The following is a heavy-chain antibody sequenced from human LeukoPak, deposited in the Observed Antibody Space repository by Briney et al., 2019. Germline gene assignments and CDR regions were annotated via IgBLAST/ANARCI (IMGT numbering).Heavy chain of an antibody. Sequence: PGGSLRLSCAASGFTFSSYAMSWVRQAPGKGLEWVSAISGSGGSTYYADSVKGRFTISRDNSKNTLYLQMNSLRAEDTAVYYCAINLWGYYGSGSYRTDYWGQGTLVTVSS. CDR1: GFTFSSYA. D-gene: IGHD3-10*01. CDR2: ISGSGGST. CDR3: AINLWGYYGSGSYRTDY. J-gene: IGHJ4*02. V-gene: IGHV3-23*01.